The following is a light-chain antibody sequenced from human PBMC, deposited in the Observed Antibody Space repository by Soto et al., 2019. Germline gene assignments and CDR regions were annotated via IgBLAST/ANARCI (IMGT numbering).Light chain of an antibody. CDR2: AAS. J-gene: IGKJ1*01. Sequence: DIQMTHSPSSLSASVGDRVTITCRASQSISSYLNWYQQKPGKAPKLLIYAASSLQSGVPSRFSGSGSGTEFTLTISSMQPDDFATFYCQQYNGYSRTFGQGTKVDI. V-gene: IGKV1-39*01. CDR1: QSISSY. CDR3: QQYNGYSRT.